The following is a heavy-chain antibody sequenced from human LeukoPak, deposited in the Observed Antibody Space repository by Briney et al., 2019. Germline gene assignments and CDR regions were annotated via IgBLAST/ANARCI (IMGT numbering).Heavy chain of an antibody. CDR3: ARGTGIVTN. CDR2: IYSGGST. J-gene: IGHJ4*02. V-gene: IGHV3-53*01. D-gene: IGHD5-18*01. Sequence: PGGSLRLSCAASGFTVSSNYMSWVXQAPGKGLEWVSVIYSGGSTYYAESAMGRCTTSTGNSKNTLYLLLNGRRAEDTTVYYCARGTGIVTNWGQGTLVTVSS. CDR1: GFTVSSNY.